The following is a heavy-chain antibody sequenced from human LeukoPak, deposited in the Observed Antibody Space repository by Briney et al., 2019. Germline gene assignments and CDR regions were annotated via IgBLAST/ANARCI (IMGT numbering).Heavy chain of an antibody. CDR1: GFTFSSYS. V-gene: IGHV3-30*18. CDR3: AKDGPGRQWLVRRAVYFDY. CDR2: ISYDGSNK. D-gene: IGHD6-19*01. J-gene: IGHJ4*02. Sequence: GGSLRLSCAASGFTFSSYSMNWVRQAPGKGLEWVAVISYDGSNKYYADSVKGRFTISRDNSKNTLYLQMNSLRAEDTAVYYCAKDGPGRQWLVRRAVYFDYWGQGTLVTVSS.